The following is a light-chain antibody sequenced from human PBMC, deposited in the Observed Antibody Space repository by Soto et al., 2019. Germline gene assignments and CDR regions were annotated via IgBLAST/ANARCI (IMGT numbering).Light chain of an antibody. J-gene: IGLJ1*01. CDR3: SSYTTTSTLEV. CDR2: EVS. Sequence: QSALTQPASVSGSPGQSITISCTGTSSDVGDYNFVSWYQQHPGKAPKLVIYEVSNRPSGASNRFSGSKSGNTASLTISGLQAEDEADYYCSSYTTTSTLEVFGTGTKLTVL. V-gene: IGLV2-14*01. CDR1: SSDVGDYNF.